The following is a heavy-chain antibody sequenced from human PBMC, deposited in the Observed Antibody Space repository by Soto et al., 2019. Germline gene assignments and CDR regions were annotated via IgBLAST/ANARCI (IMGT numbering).Heavy chain of an antibody. CDR1: GGSITSSHW. CDR2: IFHIGHT. V-gene: IGHV4-4*02. CDR3: ARREYGMDV. Sequence: QAQLQESGPGLVKPSGTLSLTCVVSGGSITSSHWWSWVRQTPGKGLEWIGEIFHIGHTNYNPSLTGRVTISLDQSKNQFSLKMTSMTAADTAVFYCARREYGMDVWGQGTTVTVSS. J-gene: IGHJ6*02.